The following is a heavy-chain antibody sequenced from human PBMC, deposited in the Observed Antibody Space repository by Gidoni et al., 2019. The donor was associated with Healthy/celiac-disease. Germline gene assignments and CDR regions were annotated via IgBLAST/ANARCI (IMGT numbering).Heavy chain of an antibody. CDR2: ISSSSSYI. CDR1: GFPFLRYS. J-gene: IGHJ4*02. Sequence: EVQLVESGGGLVKPGGSLRLSCSASGFPFLRYSLNWVRQPPGKGLEWVSSISSSSSYIYYADTVKGRVTISRDNDKNSLYLQMNSLRAEDTAVYYCAGDSPLPSYSGYVGTDFDYWGQGTLVTVSS. CDR3: AGDSPLPSYSGYVGTDFDY. D-gene: IGHD5-12*01. V-gene: IGHV3-21*01.